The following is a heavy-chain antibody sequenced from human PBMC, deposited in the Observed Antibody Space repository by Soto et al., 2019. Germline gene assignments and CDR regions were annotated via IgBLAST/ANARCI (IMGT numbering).Heavy chain of an antibody. J-gene: IGHJ2*01. CDR3: ARLQIYARRAAPAPVFEH. CDR2: MYYNGNT. CDR1: VGSFTSTNYF. D-gene: IGHD3-16*01. V-gene: IGHV4-39*01. Sequence: QLQESGPGLVKHSETLSLNCTVSVGSFTSTNYFWGWIRQPPVKVLEWIGYMYYNGNTFYSPSLKSSVNMPLDTSNSQFTLDLSSLTDADTAMYYCARLQIYARRAAPAPVFEHWGLGTMVSVSS.